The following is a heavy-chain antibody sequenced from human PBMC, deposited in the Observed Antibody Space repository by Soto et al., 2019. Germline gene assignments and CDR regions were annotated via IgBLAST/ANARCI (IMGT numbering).Heavy chain of an antibody. Sequence: GGSLRLSCAASGFTFSSYAMHWVRQAPGKGLEWVAVISYDGSDKDYADSVKGRFTISRDNSRNTLFLQMNSLRAEDTAVYYCARADRIITMVRGVPYYFDYWGQGTLVTVSS. J-gene: IGHJ4*02. CDR1: GFTFSSYA. D-gene: IGHD3-10*01. CDR2: ISYDGSDK. CDR3: ARADRIITMVRGVPYYFDY. V-gene: IGHV3-30-3*01.